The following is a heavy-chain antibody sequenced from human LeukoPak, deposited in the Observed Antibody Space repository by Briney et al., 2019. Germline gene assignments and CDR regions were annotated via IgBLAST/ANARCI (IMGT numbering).Heavy chain of an antibody. CDR3: ASYCSSTSCYGGFDY. CDR2: ISYDGGNK. D-gene: IGHD2-2*01. J-gene: IGHJ4*02. CDR1: GFTFSSYA. V-gene: IGHV3-30-3*01. Sequence: GGSLRLSCAASGFTFSSYAMHWVRQAPGKGLEWVAVISYDGGNKYYADSVKGRFTISRDNSKNTLYLQMNSLRAEDTAVYYCASYCSSTSCYGGFDYWGQGTLVTVSS.